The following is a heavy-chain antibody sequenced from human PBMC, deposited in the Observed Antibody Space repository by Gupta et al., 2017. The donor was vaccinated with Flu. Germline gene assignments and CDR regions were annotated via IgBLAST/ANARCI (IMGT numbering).Heavy chain of an antibody. V-gene: IGHV4-39*01. CDR2: VSYHGSA. Sequence: GWVRQPPGKGLGWIGSVSYHGSAYYNPSLRSRASISVDTSKNQFSLKLTSVTAADMAVYYCTLLSSSLPLNYWGQGTLVTVPS. CDR3: TLLSSSLPLNY. J-gene: IGHJ4*02.